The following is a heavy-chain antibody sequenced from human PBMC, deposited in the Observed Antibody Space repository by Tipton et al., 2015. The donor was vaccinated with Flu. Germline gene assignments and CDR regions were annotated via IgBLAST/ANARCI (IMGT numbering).Heavy chain of an antibody. J-gene: IGHJ4*02. V-gene: IGHV3-21*01. CDR3: ARVPLTMVRGVE. CDR2: ISSSSSYI. Sequence: SLRLSCAASGFTFSSYSMNWVRQAPGKGLEWVSSISSSSSYIYYADSVKDRFTISRDNAKNSLYLQMNSLRAEDTAVYYCARVPLTMVRGVEWGQGTLVTVSS. CDR1: GFTFSSYS. D-gene: IGHD3-10*01.